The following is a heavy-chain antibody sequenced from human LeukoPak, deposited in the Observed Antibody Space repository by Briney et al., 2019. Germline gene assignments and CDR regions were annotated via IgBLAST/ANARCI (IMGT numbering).Heavy chain of an antibody. CDR3: ARGRLGGSGSYYNVLDY. V-gene: IGHV4-59*11. J-gene: IGHJ4*02. CDR1: GGSIGSHY. CDR2: ISYSGST. D-gene: IGHD3-10*01. Sequence: SETLSLTCTVSGGSIGSHYWSWIRQPPGKGLEWIGYISYSGSTNYNPSLKSRVTISVDTSRNQFSLKLSSVTAADTAVYYCARGRLGGSGSYYNVLDYWGQGTLVTVSS.